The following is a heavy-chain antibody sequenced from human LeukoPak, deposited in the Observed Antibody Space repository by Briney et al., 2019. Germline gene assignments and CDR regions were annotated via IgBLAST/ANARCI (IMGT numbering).Heavy chain of an antibody. D-gene: IGHD3-22*01. CDR3: ARAHPPRYYYDSSGYRYYFDY. CDR1: GGSISKYF. Sequence: SETLSLTCTVSGGSISKYFWSWIRQSPGTGLEWIGFVNYKGNTNYNPSLESRVTISVDTSKNQFSLKLSSVTAADTAVYYCARAHPPRYYYDSSGYRYYFDYWGQGTLVTVSS. CDR2: VNYKGNT. V-gene: IGHV4-59*12. J-gene: IGHJ4*02.